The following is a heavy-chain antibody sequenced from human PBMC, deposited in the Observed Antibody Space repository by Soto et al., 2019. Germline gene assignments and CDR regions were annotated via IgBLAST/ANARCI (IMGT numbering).Heavy chain of an antibody. CDR1: GFTLSDHY. J-gene: IGHJ3*02. D-gene: IGHD6-13*01. Sequence: EVQLVESGGGLVQPGGSLRLSCAASGFTLSDHYMDWVRQAPGKGLEWVGRTRNKANSYTTEYAAAGKGRFTISRDDSXNXXYLQMNRLESADTAGYYCATSGRESSGWSDDAFDIWGQGRMVTVSS. CDR2: TRNKANSYTT. V-gene: IGHV3-72*01. CDR3: ATSGRESSGWSDDAFDI.